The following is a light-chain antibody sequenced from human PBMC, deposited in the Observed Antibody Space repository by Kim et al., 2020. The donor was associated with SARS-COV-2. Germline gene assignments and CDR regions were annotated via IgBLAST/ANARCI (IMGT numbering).Light chain of an antibody. CDR3: QAWDSSTEV. Sequence: VSPGQTASITCSGDKLGDRYACWYQQKPGQSPVLVICQDSKRPSGIPERFSGSNSGNTATLTISGTQAMDEADYYCQAWDSSTEVFGTGTKVTVL. CDR2: QDS. V-gene: IGLV3-1*01. J-gene: IGLJ1*01. CDR1: KLGDRY.